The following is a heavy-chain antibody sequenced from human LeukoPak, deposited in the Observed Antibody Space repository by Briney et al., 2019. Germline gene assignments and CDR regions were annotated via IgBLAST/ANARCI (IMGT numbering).Heavy chain of an antibody. D-gene: IGHD2-2*01. CDR3: ARAVVPASHYYFDY. J-gene: IGHJ4*02. Sequence: GSSVKVSCKASGGTFSSYAISWVRQAPGQGLEWMGGIIPIFGTANYAQKFQGRVTITADESTSTAYMELGSLRSEDTAVYYCARAVVPASHYYFDYWGQGTLVTVSS. CDR2: IIPIFGTA. CDR1: GGTFSSYA. V-gene: IGHV1-69*01.